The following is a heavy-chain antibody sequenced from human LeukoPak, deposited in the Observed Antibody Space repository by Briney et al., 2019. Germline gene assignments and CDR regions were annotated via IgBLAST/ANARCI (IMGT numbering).Heavy chain of an antibody. V-gene: IGHV4-39*01. Sequence: SETLSLTCTVSGGSISSRSYYWGWIRQSPGKGLECIGSMSYSGSTYYNPSLKSRVTISVDTSKNQFSLKLSSVTAADTGVYYCARRSTTWNAFDIWGQGTMLTVSS. CDR1: GGSISSRSYY. CDR2: MSYSGST. J-gene: IGHJ3*02. D-gene: IGHD1-1*01. CDR3: ARRSTTWNAFDI.